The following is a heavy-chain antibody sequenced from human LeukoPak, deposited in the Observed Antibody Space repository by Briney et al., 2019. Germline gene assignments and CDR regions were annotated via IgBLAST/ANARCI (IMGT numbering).Heavy chain of an antibody. V-gene: IGHV3-48*01. CDR1: GFTFSSYS. J-gene: IGHJ5*02. CDR3: ARAGGGDPFDP. D-gene: IGHD2-21*02. CDR2: ISSSSSTI. Sequence: GGSLRLSCAASGFTFSSYSMNWVRQAPGKGLEWVSYISSSSSTIYYADSVKGRFTISRDNAKNSLYLQMNSLRAEDTAVYYCARAGGGDPFDPWGQGTLATVSS.